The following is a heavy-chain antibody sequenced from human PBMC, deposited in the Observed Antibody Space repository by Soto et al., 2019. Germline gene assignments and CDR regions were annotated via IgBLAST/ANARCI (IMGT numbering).Heavy chain of an antibody. D-gene: IGHD2-15*01. CDR2: INSDGSST. Sequence: EVQLVESGGGLVQPGGSLRLSCAASGFTFSSYWMHWVRQAPGKGLVWVSRINSDGSSTSYADSVKGRFTISRDNDKNTLYLQMNSLRAEDTAVYYCERDVCSGGSCYDDAFDIWGQGTMVTVSS. V-gene: IGHV3-74*01. CDR1: GFTFSSYW. J-gene: IGHJ3*02. CDR3: ERDVCSGGSCYDDAFDI.